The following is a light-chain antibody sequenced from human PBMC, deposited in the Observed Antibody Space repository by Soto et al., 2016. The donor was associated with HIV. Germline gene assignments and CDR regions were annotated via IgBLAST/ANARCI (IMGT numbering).Light chain of an antibody. J-gene: IGLJ3*02. CDR2: DDT. CDR1: NIGSKS. Sequence: SYELTQPPSVSVAPGKTARITCGGNNIGSKSVHWYQQKPGQAPVLVVYDDTDRPSGIPGRFSGSNSGNTATLTISRVEAGDEADYYCQVWDSGSDHWVFGGGTKLTVL. CDR3: QVWDSGSDHWV. V-gene: IGLV3-21*03.